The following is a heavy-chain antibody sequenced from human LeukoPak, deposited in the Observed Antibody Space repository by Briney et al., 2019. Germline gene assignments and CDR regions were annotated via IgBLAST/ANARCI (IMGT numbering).Heavy chain of an antibody. Sequence: SETLSLTCTVSGGSISSSSYYWGWIRQPPGKGLEWIGSIYYSGSTYYNPSLKSRVTISVDTSKNQFSLKLSSVTAADTAVYYCAMMDTATPQSKFDYWGQGTLVTVSS. D-gene: IGHD5-18*01. CDR2: IYYSGST. V-gene: IGHV4-39*07. CDR1: GGSISSSSYY. J-gene: IGHJ4*02. CDR3: AMMDTATPQSKFDY.